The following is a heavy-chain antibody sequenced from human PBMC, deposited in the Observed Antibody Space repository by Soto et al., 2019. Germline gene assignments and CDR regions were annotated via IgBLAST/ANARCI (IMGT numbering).Heavy chain of an antibody. CDR1: GYSFTSYW. CDR2: IDPSDSYT. D-gene: IGHD2-2*01. V-gene: IGHV5-10-1*01. Sequence: PGESLKISCKGSGYSFTSYWISWVRQMPGKGLGWMGRIDPSDSYTNYSPSFQGHVTISADKSISTAYLQWSSLKASDTAMYYCARADLGYCSSTSCHSPYYYYGMDVWGQGTTVTVSS. CDR3: ARADLGYCSSTSCHSPYYYYGMDV. J-gene: IGHJ6*02.